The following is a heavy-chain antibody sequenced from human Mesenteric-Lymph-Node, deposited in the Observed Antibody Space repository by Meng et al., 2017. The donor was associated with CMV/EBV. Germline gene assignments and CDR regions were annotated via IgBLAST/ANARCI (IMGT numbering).Heavy chain of an antibody. CDR1: GFTFSSYW. D-gene: IGHD3-10*01. CDR3: ARARVGFDF. Sequence: GESLKISCAASGFTFSSYWMSWVRQAPGKGLEWVANIKQDGSKKYYVDSVKGRFTISRDNAKNSLYLQMNSLRAEDTAVYYCARARVGFDFWGRGTLVTVSS. CDR2: IKQDGSKK. V-gene: IGHV3-7*01. J-gene: IGHJ2*01.